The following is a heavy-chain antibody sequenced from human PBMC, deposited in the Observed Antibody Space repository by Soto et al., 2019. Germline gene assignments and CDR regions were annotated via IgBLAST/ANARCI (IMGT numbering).Heavy chain of an antibody. J-gene: IGHJ3*02. Sequence: GGSLRLSCAASGFTVSSNYMSWVRQAPGKGLEWVSVIYSGGSTYYADSVKGRFTISRDNSKNTLYLQMNSLRAEDTAVYYYARVSSSSWYDHDAFDIWGQGTMVTVSS. CDR1: GFTVSSNY. CDR2: IYSGGST. D-gene: IGHD6-13*01. V-gene: IGHV3-66*01. CDR3: ARVSSSSWYDHDAFDI.